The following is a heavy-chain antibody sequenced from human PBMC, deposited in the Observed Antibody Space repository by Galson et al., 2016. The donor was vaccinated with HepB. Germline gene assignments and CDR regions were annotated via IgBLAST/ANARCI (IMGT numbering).Heavy chain of an antibody. CDR1: GFTFSSFG. V-gene: IGHV3-33*01. CDR2: IWFDGSKK. CDR3: VRDQVYYGSWSYYTNWFDP. J-gene: IGHJ5*02. Sequence: SLRLSCATSGFTFSSFGFHWVRQAPGKGLEWLAAIWFDGSKKYYADSVKGRFTISRDNSKNTLYMQMNGLRAEDTSLYYCVRDQVYYGSWSYYTNWFDPWCQGTLVTVSS. D-gene: IGHD3-10*01.